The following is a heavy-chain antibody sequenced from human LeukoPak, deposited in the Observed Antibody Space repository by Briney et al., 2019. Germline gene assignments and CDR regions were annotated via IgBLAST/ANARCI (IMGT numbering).Heavy chain of an antibody. CDR3: AREGGYSELS. Sequence: SETLSLTCTVSGGSISSSSYYWGWIRQPPGKGLEWIGSIYYSGSTYYNPSLKSRVTISVDTSKNQFSLKLSSVTAADTAVYYCAREGGYSELSWGQGTLVTVSS. D-gene: IGHD5-12*01. CDR1: GGSISSSSYY. V-gene: IGHV4-39*02. CDR2: IYYSGST. J-gene: IGHJ4*02.